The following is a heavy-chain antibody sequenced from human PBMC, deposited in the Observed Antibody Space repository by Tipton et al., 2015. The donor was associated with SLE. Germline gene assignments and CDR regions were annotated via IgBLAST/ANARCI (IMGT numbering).Heavy chain of an antibody. CDR2: IYDTETT. V-gene: IGHV4-59*12. CDR3: ARGGWFDA. Sequence: TLSLTCNVSGGSISSSSWTWIRQHPGKGLEWIGYIYDTETTYYNPSLKSRVTMSVDTSKNQFSLKLSSVTAADTAVYYCARGGWFDAWGPGILVTVSS. J-gene: IGHJ5*02. CDR1: GGSISSSS.